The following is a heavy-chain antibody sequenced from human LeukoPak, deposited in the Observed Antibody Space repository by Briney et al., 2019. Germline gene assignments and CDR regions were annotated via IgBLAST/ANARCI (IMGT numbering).Heavy chain of an antibody. Sequence: VASVKVSCKASGYTFTGYYMHWVRQAPGQGLEWMGWISPNSGDTKYAQKFQGRVTMTRDTSISTAYMELNRLRSDDTAVYYCARDRGTWNDDGFDYWGQGTLVTVSS. CDR3: ARDRGTWNDDGFDY. CDR1: GYTFTGYY. J-gene: IGHJ4*02. CDR2: ISPNSGDT. V-gene: IGHV1-2*02. D-gene: IGHD1-1*01.